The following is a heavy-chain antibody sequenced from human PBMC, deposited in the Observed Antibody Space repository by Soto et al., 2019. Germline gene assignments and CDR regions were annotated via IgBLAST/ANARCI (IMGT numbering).Heavy chain of an antibody. CDR2: ISGSGGST. Sequence: EVQLLESGGGLVQPGGSLRLSCAASGFTFSSYAMSWVRQAPGKGLEWVSAISGSGGSTYYADSVKGRFTTSRDNSKNTLYLQMNSLRAEDTAVYYCAKDLEAGGGDLPWNYYYGIDVWGQGTTVTVSS. D-gene: IGHD2-21*02. CDR3: AKDLEAGGGDLPWNYYYGIDV. V-gene: IGHV3-23*01. J-gene: IGHJ6*02. CDR1: GFTFSSYA.